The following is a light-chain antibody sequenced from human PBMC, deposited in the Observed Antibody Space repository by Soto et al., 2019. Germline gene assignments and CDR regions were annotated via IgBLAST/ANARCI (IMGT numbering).Light chain of an antibody. V-gene: IGLV3-21*02. CDR3: SSYTSSTDYV. Sequence: SYELTQPPSMSVAPGQTARITCGGDNIGSKSLHWYQQKPGQAPVLVVYDDTDRPSGIPERFSGSNSANTASLTISGLRAEDEADYYCSSYTSSTDYVFGTGTKLTVL. CDR1: NIGSKS. J-gene: IGLJ1*01. CDR2: DDT.